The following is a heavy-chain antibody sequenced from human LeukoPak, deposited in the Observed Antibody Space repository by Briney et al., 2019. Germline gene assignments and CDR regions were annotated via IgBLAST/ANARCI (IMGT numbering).Heavy chain of an antibody. J-gene: IGHJ6*02. V-gene: IGHV4-59*08. CDR1: GGSISSYY. Sequence: SETLSLTCTVSGGSISSYYWSWIRQPPGKGLEWIGYIYYSGSTNYNPSLKSRVAISVDTSKNQFSLKLSSVTAADTAVYYCARVDDFWSGYRMDVWGQGTTVTVPS. CDR3: ARVDDFWSGYRMDV. D-gene: IGHD3-3*01. CDR2: IYYSGST.